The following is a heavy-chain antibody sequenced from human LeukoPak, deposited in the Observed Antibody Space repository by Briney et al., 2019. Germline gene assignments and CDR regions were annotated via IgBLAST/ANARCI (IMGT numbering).Heavy chain of an antibody. J-gene: IGHJ4*02. D-gene: IGHD2-2*02. Sequence: SETLSLTCTVSGGSISSGDYYRSWIRQPPGKGLEWIGYIYYSGSTYYNPSLKSRVTISVDTSKNQFSLKLSSVTAADTAVYYCARDEPAAIGYWGQGTLVTVSS. V-gene: IGHV4-30-4*08. CDR2: IYYSGST. CDR3: ARDEPAAIGY. CDR1: GGSISSGDYY.